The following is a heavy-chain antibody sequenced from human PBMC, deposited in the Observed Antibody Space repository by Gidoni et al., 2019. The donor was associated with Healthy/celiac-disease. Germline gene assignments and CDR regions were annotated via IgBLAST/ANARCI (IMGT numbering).Heavy chain of an antibody. V-gene: IGHV4-39*01. J-gene: IGHJ4*02. D-gene: IGHD6-19*01. CDR3: ALLGTVAGFDY. Sequence: QLQLQESGPGLVKPSETLSLTCTVSGGSISSSSYYWGWIRQPPGKGLEWIGSIYYSGSTYYNPSLKSRVTISVDTSKNQFSLKLSSVTAADTAVYYCALLGTVAGFDYWGQGTLVTVSS. CDR1: GGSISSSSYY. CDR2: IYYSGST.